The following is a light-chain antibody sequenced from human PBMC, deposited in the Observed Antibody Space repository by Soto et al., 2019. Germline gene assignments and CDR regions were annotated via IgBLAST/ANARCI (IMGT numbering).Light chain of an antibody. CDR2: DNN. Sequence: QSVLTQPPSVSAAPGQTVTISCSGSSSNIGSHYMSWYQQLPGAAPRLLIYDNNQRPSGIPDRFSGSKSGTSATLGITGLQTGDEADYYCGAWDFSLSAYVFGTGTKLTVL. CDR3: GAWDFSLSAYV. CDR1: SSNIGSHY. J-gene: IGLJ1*01. V-gene: IGLV1-51*01.